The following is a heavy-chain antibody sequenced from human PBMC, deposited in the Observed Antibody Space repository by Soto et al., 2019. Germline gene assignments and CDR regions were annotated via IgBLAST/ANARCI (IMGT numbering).Heavy chain of an antibody. CDR1: GVTFSSYT. D-gene: IGHD2-2*01. V-gene: IGHV1-69*08. CDR2: IIPILGIA. J-gene: IGHJ4*02. CDR3: ARDSGYCSSTSCYEIDY. Sequence: QVQLVQSRAEVKKPGSSVKVSCKASGVTFSSYTISWVRQAPGQGLEWMGRIIPILGIANYAQKFQGRVTITSDTSTSTSYMELGNLSSEDKDVYYCARDSGYCSSTSCYEIDYWGQGTLVSVSS.